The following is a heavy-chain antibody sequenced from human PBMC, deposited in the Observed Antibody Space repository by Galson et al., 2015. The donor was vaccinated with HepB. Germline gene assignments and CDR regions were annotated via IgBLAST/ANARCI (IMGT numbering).Heavy chain of an antibody. J-gene: IGHJ5*01. D-gene: IGHD2-15*01. Sequence: SLRLSCAASGFTFSSYSMNWVRQAPGKGLEWVSYISSSSSTIYYADSVKGRFTISRDNAKNSLYLQMNSLGDEDTAVYYCARGRLGYCSGGSCYSGGQGTLVTVSS. CDR2: ISSSSSTI. V-gene: IGHV3-48*02. CDR1: GFTFSSYS. CDR3: ARGRLGYCSGGSCYS.